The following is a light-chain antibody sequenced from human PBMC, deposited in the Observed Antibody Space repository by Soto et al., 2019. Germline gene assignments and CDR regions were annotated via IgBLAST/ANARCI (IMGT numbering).Light chain of an antibody. CDR3: CSYAGAGTYV. CDR1: GSDVGGYNY. CDR2: EVS. V-gene: IGLV2-23*02. J-gene: IGLJ1*01. Sequence: QSALTQPASVSGSPGQSITISCTGTGSDVGGYNYVSWYQQLPGKAPKLMIYEVSHRPSGVSNRFSGSKPGNTASLTIYGLQAEDGADYFCCSYAGAGTYVFGTGTKVTVL.